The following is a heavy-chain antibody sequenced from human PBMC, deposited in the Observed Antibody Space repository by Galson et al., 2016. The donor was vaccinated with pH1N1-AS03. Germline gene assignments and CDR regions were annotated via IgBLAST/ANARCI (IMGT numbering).Heavy chain of an antibody. J-gene: IGHJ4*02. CDR2: ISNSGGTT. CDR3: AKASAAAGTRTSDY. D-gene: IGHD6-13*01. V-gene: IGHV3-23*01. Sequence: SLRLSCAASGFTFSSYAMNWVRQAPGEGLEWVSAISNSGGTTYYADSVKGRFTISRDNSKNTLYLQMNSLRAEDTAVYYCAKASAAAGTRTSDYWGQGTLVTVSS. CDR1: GFTFSSYA.